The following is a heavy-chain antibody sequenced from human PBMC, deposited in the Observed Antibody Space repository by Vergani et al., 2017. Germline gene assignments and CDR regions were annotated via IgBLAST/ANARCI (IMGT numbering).Heavy chain of an antibody. J-gene: IGHJ4*02. D-gene: IGHD5-24*01. CDR1: GRPLTIR. Sequence: EVQLVESGGGLVQPGGSLRLSCAASGRPLTIRRSWVRQAPGQGLEWVGRINSNRDGGTTQYSALVNGRFAISRDESESRVFLQMDSLRAEDTAVYYCATSGWLQHFGAHYLDSWGQGSMVTVSS. CDR3: ATSGWLQHFGAHYLDS. CDR2: INSNRDGGTT. V-gene: IGHV3-15*05.